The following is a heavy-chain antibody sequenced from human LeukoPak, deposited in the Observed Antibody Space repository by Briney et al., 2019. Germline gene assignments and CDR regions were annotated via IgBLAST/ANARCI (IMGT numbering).Heavy chain of an antibody. V-gene: IGHV4-30-4*08. CDR2: IYYSGST. Sequence: TSETLSLTCTVSGGSISSGDYYWSWIRQPPGKGLEWIGYIYYSGSTYYNPSLKSRVTISVDTSKNQFSLKLSSVTAADTAVYYCARGSGTTVVTRRYYYYYMDVWGKGTRSPSP. CDR3: ARGSGTTVVTRRYYYYYMDV. CDR1: GGSISSGDYY. D-gene: IGHD4-23*01. J-gene: IGHJ6*03.